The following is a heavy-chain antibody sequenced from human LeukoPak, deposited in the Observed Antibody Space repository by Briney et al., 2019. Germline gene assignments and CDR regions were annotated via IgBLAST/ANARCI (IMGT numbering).Heavy chain of an antibody. CDR2: IKQDGSDK. D-gene: IGHD4-17*01. J-gene: IGHJ4*02. CDR3: ARDYGNDY. Sequence: PGGSLRLSCAASGFTFSSYWISWVRQAPGKGLEWVANIKQDGSDKYYVDSVKGRFTISRDNAKNSLYLQLNSLRAEDTAVYYCARDYGNDYWGQGTLVTVSS. CDR1: GFTFSSYW. V-gene: IGHV3-7*01.